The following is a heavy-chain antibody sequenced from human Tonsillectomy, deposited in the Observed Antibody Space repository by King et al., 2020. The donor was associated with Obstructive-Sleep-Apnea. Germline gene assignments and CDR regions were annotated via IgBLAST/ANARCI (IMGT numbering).Heavy chain of an antibody. V-gene: IGHV3-48*04. CDR1: GFSFSSYS. J-gene: IGHJ3*02. Sequence: VQLVESGGGLVHPGGSLRLSCAASGFSFSSYSMDWVRQAPGKGLEWVSYISSSSGTIYYADSVKGRFTISRDNAKSSLYLQMNSLRAEDTAVYYCAGMTQTGAFDIWGQGTMVTVSS. CDR2: ISSSSGTI. CDR3: AGMTQTGAFDI. D-gene: IGHD3-9*01.